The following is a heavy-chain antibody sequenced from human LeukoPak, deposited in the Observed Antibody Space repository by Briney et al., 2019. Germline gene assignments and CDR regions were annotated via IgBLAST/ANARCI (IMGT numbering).Heavy chain of an antibody. J-gene: IGHJ3*02. Sequence: GSVTVSCKASGYTFTGYYMHWVRQAPGQGLEWMGWINPNSGGTNYAQKFQGRVTMTRDTSISTAYMELSRLRSDDTAVYYCARDTQWLVLGAFDIWGQGTMVTVSS. V-gene: IGHV1-2*02. D-gene: IGHD6-19*01. CDR2: INPNSGGT. CDR3: ARDTQWLVLGAFDI. CDR1: GYTFTGYY.